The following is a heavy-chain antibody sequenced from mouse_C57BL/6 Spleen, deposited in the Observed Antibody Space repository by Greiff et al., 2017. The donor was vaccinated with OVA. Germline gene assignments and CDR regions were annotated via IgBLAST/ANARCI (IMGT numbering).Heavy chain of an antibody. D-gene: IGHD1-1*01. V-gene: IGHV1-82*01. J-gene: IGHJ2*01. CDR3: AREDLTVVATAYFDY. CDR2: IYPGDGDT. CDR1: GYAFSSSW. Sequence: QVQLQQSGPELVKPGASVKISCKASGYAFSSSWMNWVKQRPGKGLEWIGRIYPGDGDTNYNGKFKGKATLTADKSSSTAYMQLSSLTSEDSAVYFGAREDLTVVATAYFDYWGQGTTLTVSS.